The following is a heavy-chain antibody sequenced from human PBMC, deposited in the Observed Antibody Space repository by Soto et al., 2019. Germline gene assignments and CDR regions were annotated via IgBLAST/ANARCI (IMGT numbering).Heavy chain of an antibody. CDR3: TRWFTYGNFDYFDY. Sequence: GASVKVSCKASGYSFTNFHIHWVRQAPGQGLEWMGMIDPSGGITRDAQRLQGRITMTRDASTSTVYMELRSLTSEDTAVYYCTRWFTYGNFDYFDYWGQGTQVTVSS. J-gene: IGHJ4*02. CDR1: GYSFTNFH. D-gene: IGHD3-10*01. CDR2: IDPSGGIT. V-gene: IGHV1-46*01.